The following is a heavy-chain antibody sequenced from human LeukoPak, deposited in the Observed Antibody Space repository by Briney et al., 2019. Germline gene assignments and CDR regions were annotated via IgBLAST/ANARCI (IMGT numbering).Heavy chain of an antibody. CDR3: AKSTTYGSESYSYYFDY. D-gene: IGHD3-10*01. J-gene: IGHJ4*02. V-gene: IGHV3-23*01. CDR1: GFTFSNFA. Sequence: GGSLRLSRAASGFTFSNFAMSWVRQAPGKGLEWVSGISGSGGRIYYADSVKGRFTISRDNSKNTLYLQMNSLRAQDTAVYYCAKSTTYGSESYSYYFDYWGQGTLVTVSS. CDR2: ISGSGGRI.